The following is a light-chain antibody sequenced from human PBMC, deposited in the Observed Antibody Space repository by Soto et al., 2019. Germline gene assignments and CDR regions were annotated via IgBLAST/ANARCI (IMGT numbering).Light chain of an antibody. Sequence: QSVLTQPASVSGSPGQSITISCTGTSSDVGAYDYVSWYQHHPGKAPKLLIYEVSNRPSGVSNRYSGSKSGNSASLTISGLQADDEADYYCCSLTTSHTYVFGSGTKLTVL. CDR2: EVS. J-gene: IGLJ1*01. V-gene: IGLV2-14*01. CDR1: SSDVGAYDY. CDR3: CSLTTSHTYV.